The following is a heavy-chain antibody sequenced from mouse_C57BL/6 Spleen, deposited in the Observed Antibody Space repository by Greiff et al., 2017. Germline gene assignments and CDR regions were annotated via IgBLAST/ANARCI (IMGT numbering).Heavy chain of an antibody. D-gene: IGHD1-1*01. CDR1: GYTFTSYW. CDR2: IDPSESYT. J-gene: IGHJ2*01. V-gene: IGHV1-59*01. Sequence: QVQLQQPGAELVRPGTSVKLSCKASGYTFTSYWMHWVKQRPGQGLEWIGVIDPSESYTNYNQKFKGKATLTVDTSSSTAYMQLSSLTSEDSAVYYCARERDYYGSTFFDYWGQGTTLTVSS. CDR3: ARERDYYGSTFFDY.